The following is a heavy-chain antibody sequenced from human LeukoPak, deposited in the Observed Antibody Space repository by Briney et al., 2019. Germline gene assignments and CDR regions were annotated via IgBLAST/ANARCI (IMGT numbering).Heavy chain of an antibody. J-gene: IGHJ1*01. CDR1: GFTFSSFA. CDR2: ISGTGSST. CDR3: AQAEKRYSGHGFQH. Sequence: GGSLRLSCVASGFTFSSFAMNWVRQAPGEGLEWVSAISGTGSSTYYADSVKGRFTISRDNSKNTLYLQMSSLRADDTAVYYCAQAEKRYSGHGFQHWGQGILVTVSS. D-gene: IGHD1-26*01. V-gene: IGHV3-23*01.